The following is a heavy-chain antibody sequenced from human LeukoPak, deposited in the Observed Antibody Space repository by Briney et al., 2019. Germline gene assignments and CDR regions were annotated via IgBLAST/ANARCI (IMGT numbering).Heavy chain of an antibody. D-gene: IGHD1-20*01. CDR1: GGSISSYY. Sequence: PSETLSLTCTVSGGSISSYYWSWIRQPPGKGLEWIGYIYYSGSTNYYPSLKSRVTVSVDTSKNQSPLKLSSVTAARTAVYYCAREWDNWNDRGFDYWVQGTLVTVSS. CDR3: AREWDNWNDRGFDY. CDR2: IYYSGST. J-gene: IGHJ4*02. V-gene: IGHV4-59*01.